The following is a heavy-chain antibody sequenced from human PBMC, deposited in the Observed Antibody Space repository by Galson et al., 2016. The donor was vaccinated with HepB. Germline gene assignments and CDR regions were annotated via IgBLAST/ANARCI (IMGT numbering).Heavy chain of an antibody. J-gene: IGHJ6*04. V-gene: IGHV3-23*01. Sequence: SLRLSCAASGLTFSSYAMHWVRQAPGEGLEWASSISGSGGSTYYAASVKGRFTISRDNSKNRLYLQMNSLRAEDTAIYYCAKDVSYSDYGPYHYFYGLDVWGKGTTVTVSS. CDR1: GLTFSSYA. D-gene: IGHD4-17*01. CDR2: ISGSGGST. CDR3: AKDVSYSDYGPYHYFYGLDV.